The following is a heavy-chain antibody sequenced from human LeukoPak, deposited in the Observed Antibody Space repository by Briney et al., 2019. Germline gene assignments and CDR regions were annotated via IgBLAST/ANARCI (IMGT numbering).Heavy chain of an antibody. D-gene: IGHD3-10*01. CDR1: GGSISSYY. Sequence: PSETLSLTCTVSGGSISSYYWSWIRQPAGKGLEWIGRIYTSGSTNYNPSLKSRVTMSVDTSKNQFSLKLSSVTAADTAVYYCAREPALWLGELFSSPYFDYWGQGTLVTVSS. CDR3: AREPALWLGELFSSPYFDY. J-gene: IGHJ4*02. V-gene: IGHV4-4*07. CDR2: IYTSGST.